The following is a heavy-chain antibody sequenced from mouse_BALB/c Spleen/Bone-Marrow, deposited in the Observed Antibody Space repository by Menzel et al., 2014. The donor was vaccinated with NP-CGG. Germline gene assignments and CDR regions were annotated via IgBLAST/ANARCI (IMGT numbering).Heavy chain of an antibody. V-gene: IGHV14-3*02. CDR1: GFNIKDTY. Sequence: VQLKHSGAELVKPGASVKLSCTASGFNIKDTYMHWVKQRPEQGLEWIGRIDPANGNTKYDPKSQGKATITADTSSNTAYLQLSSLTSEDTAVYYCARNGYYVYYYAMTTGVKEPQSPSPQ. CDR3: ARNGYYVYYYAMTT. CDR2: IDPANGNT. D-gene: IGHD2-3*01. J-gene: IGHJ4*01.